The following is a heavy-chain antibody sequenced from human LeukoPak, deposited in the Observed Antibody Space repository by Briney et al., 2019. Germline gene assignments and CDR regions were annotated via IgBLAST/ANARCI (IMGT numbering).Heavy chain of an antibody. CDR1: GFSFSSYW. CDR2: INSDGSST. CDR3: ARGRGSGSSDY. D-gene: IGHD3-10*01. Sequence: PGGSLSLSCAASGFSFSSYWMHWVRQVPGKGLVWVSRINSDGSSTIYADSVKGRFTISRDNAKNTLYLQMNSLRAEDTAVYYCARGRGSGSSDYWGQGTLVTVSS. J-gene: IGHJ4*02. V-gene: IGHV3-74*01.